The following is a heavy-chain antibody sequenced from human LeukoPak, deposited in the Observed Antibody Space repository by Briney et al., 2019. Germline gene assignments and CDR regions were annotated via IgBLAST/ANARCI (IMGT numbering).Heavy chain of an antibody. V-gene: IGHV4-34*01. D-gene: IGHD3-10*01. CDR1: GGSFSGYY. Sequence: SETLSLTCAVYGGSFSGYYWSWIRQPPGKGLEWIGEINHSGSTNYNPSLKSRVTISVDTSKNQFSLKLSSVTAEDTAVYYCARDGWDGSGIYRVWGKGTTVTISS. CDR2: INHSGST. CDR3: ARDGWDGSGIYRV. J-gene: IGHJ6*04.